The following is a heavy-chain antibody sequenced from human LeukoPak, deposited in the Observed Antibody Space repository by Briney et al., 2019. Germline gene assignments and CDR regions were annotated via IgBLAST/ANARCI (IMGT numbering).Heavy chain of an antibody. V-gene: IGHV3-7*01. CDR1: GFTFSRYW. J-gene: IGHJ4*02. Sequence: PGGSLRLSCAASGFTFSRYWMNWVRQAPGKGLEWMANVKQDGSEKYYVDSVKGRFTISRDNAKNSLYLQMNSLRAEDTAVYYCASGRYFDYWGQGILVTVSS. D-gene: IGHD1-26*01. CDR3: ASGRYFDY. CDR2: VKQDGSEK.